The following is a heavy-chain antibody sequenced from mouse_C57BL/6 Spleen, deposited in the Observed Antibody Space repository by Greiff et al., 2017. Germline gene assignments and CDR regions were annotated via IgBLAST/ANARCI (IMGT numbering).Heavy chain of an antibody. D-gene: IGHD2-3*01. CDR3: ARYGYYGEGAMDY. Sequence: QVQLQQSGPELVKPGASVQISCKASGYAFSSSWMNWVKQRPGKGLEWIGRIYPGDGDTNYNGKFKGQATLTADKSSSTAYMQLSSLTSEDSAVYCCARYGYYGEGAMDYWGQGTSVTVSS. CDR2: IYPGDGDT. V-gene: IGHV1-82*01. J-gene: IGHJ4*01. CDR1: GYAFSSSW.